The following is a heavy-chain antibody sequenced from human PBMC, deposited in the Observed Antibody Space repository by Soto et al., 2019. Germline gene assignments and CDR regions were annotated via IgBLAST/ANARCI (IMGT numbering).Heavy chain of an antibody. V-gene: IGHV3-23*01. J-gene: IGHJ2*01. CDR1: GFTFSSYA. CDR2: ISGSGGST. CDR3: AKDGDYYASSGYYHYWYFDL. Sequence: EVQLLESGGGLVQPGWSLRLSCAASGFTFSSYAVSWVRQAPGKGLEWVSTISGSGGSTYYADSVKGRFTISRDNSKNTLYLQMNSLRAEDTAVYYCAKDGDYYASSGYYHYWYFDLWGRGTLVTVSS. D-gene: IGHD3-22*01.